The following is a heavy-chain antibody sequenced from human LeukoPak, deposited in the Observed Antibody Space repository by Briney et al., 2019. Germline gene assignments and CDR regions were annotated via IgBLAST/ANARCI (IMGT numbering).Heavy chain of an antibody. J-gene: IGHJ4*02. CDR2: ISWDGGRT. CDR1: GFTFDDYA. CDR3: ATKNDYGDYQTDY. D-gene: IGHD4-17*01. V-gene: IGHV3-43D*03. Sequence: GGSLRLSCAASGFTFDDYAMHWVRQAPGKGLEWVSLISWDGGRTYYADSVKGRFTISRDNSKNSLYLQMNSLRAEDTALYYCATKNDYGDYQTDYWGQGTLVTVSS.